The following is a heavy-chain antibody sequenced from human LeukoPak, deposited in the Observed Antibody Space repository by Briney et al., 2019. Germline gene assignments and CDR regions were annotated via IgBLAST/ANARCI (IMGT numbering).Heavy chain of an antibody. J-gene: IGHJ2*01. CDR1: GGSISSSSYY. Sequence: SETLSLTCTVSGGSISSSSYYWGWIRQPPGKRLEWIGSIYYSGSTYYNPSLKSRVTISVDTSKNQFSLKLSSVTAADTAVYYCAREGGVNYDILTGYYSSFWYFDLWGRGTLVTVSS. CDR3: AREGGVNYDILTGYYSSFWYFDL. CDR2: IYYSGST. D-gene: IGHD3-9*01. V-gene: IGHV4-39*07.